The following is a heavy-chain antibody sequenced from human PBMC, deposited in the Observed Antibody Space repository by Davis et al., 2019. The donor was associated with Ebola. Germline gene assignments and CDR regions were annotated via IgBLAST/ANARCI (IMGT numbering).Heavy chain of an antibody. CDR2: TNGDGTNI. D-gene: IGHD1-26*01. Sequence: PGGSLRLSCAASGFTFSSSWMHWVRQVSGKGLVWVSRTNGDGTNIRYEDSVKGRFTISRDNAKNSLYLQMNSLRAEDTALYYCARWDPGSDYWGQGTLVTVSS. CDR1: GFTFSSSW. V-gene: IGHV3-74*01. CDR3: ARWDPGSDY. J-gene: IGHJ4*02.